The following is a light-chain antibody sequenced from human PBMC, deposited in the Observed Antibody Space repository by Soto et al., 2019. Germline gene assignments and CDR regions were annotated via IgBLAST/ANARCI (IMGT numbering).Light chain of an antibody. Sequence: QSVLTQPASVSGSPGQSIPISCTGTSSEVGGYNYVSWYQHHPGKAPKLMIFDVSNRPSGVSNLFSGSKSGNTASLTISVLQPEDEADYYCSSYTTSNTRQIVFGTGTKVTVL. V-gene: IGLV2-14*03. J-gene: IGLJ1*01. CDR2: DVS. CDR3: SSYTTSNTRQIV. CDR1: SSEVGGYNY.